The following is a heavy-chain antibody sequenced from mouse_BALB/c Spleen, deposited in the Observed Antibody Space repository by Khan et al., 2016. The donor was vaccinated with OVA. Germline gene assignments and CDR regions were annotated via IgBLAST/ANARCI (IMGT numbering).Heavy chain of an antibody. V-gene: IGHV1-4*01. Sequence: QVRLQQSGAELARPGASVKMSCKASGYSFTSHTIHWVKQRPGQGLEWIGYINPRSGYTNYNQKFNDKATLTADKSSSTAYMQLSSLTSEDSAVYYCARRTTGYALDYWGQGTSVTVSS. J-gene: IGHJ4*01. CDR3: ARRTTGYALDY. D-gene: IGHD2-14*01. CDR2: INPRSGYT. CDR1: GYSFTSHT.